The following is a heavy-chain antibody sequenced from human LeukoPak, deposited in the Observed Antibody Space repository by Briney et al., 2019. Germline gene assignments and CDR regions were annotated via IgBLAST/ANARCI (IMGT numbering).Heavy chain of an antibody. V-gene: IGHV4-34*01. CDR3: ARRGSSYRLVDY. Sequence: SETLSLTCTVSGASISSYYWSWIRQPPGKGLEWIGEINHSGSTNYNPSLKSRVTISVDTSKNQFSLKLSSVTAADTAVYYCARRGSSYRLVDYWGQGTLVTVSS. CDR1: GASISSYY. CDR2: INHSGST. J-gene: IGHJ4*02. D-gene: IGHD6-13*01.